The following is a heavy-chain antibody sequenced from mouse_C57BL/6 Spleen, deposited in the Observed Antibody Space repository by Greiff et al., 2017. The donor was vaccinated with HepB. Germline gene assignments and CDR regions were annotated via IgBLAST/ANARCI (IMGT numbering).Heavy chain of an antibody. J-gene: IGHJ4*01. D-gene: IGHD1-1*01. Sequence: VQLVESGPELVKPGASVKLSCKASGYTFTSYDINWVKQRPGQGLEWIGWIYPRDGSTKYNEKFKGKATLTVDTSSSTAYMELHSLTSEDSAVYFCARRGSLTTVVAPYYAMDYWGQGTSVTVSS. CDR3: ARRGSLTTVVAPYYAMDY. CDR2: IYPRDGST. CDR1: GYTFTSYD. V-gene: IGHV1-85*01.